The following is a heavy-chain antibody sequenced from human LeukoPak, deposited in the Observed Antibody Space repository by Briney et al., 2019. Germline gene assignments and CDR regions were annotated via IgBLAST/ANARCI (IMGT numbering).Heavy chain of an antibody. CDR3: ADQVRGWTSFYY. D-gene: IGHD6-19*01. CDR1: GFTFSSYA. V-gene: IGHV3-23*01. Sequence: GGSLTLSCAVSGFTFSSYAMSWVRQAPGRGLEWVSAISGSGGSTYCADSVRGLYTISRDNAKNTLYLHENSPRAEDTAVYYCADQVRGWTSFYYWGQGTLVTVSS. J-gene: IGHJ4*02. CDR2: ISGSGGST.